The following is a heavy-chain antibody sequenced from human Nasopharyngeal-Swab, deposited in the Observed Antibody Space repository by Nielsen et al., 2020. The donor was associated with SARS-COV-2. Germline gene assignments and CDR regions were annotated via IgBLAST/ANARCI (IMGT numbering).Heavy chain of an antibody. D-gene: IGHD6-19*01. V-gene: IGHV4/OR15-8*02. Sequence: SETLSLTFVVSGGSISSSHWWSWVRQPPGRGLEWIGEIYQSGSTNDNPSLKSRLTISIDKSKNQFSLKLTSVTAADTAMYYCARVIALAGVDAFDIWGQGTMVTVSS. J-gene: IGHJ3*02. CDR1: GGSISSSHW. CDR2: IYQSGST. CDR3: ARVIALAGVDAFDI.